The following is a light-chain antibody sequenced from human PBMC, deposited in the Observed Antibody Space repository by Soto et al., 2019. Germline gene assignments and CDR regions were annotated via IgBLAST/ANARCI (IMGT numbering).Light chain of an antibody. CDR2: GAS. CDR1: QSVSTNY. V-gene: IGKV3-20*01. CDR3: QQYGSSPPT. Sequence: EIVLTQSPGTLSLSPGERATLSCRARQSVSTNYLAWYQRQPGQGPRLLIYGASSRATDIPNRFSGSGSGTDFTLTITRLEAEDFAVYYCQQYGSSPPTFGQGTKVEIK. J-gene: IGKJ1*01.